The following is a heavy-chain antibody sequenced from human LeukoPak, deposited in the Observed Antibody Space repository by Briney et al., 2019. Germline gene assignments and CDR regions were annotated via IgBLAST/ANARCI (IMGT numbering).Heavy chain of an antibody. Sequence: PSETLSLTCTVSGGSISSSSYYWGWIRQPPGKGLEWIGSIYYSGSTYYNPSLKSRVTISVDTSKNQFSLKLSSVTAADTAVYYCASDLKIRYFDWPTPSGHPLYNWFDPWGQGTLVTVSS. CDR3: ASDLKIRYFDWPTPSGHPLYNWFDP. CDR2: IYYSGST. D-gene: IGHD3-9*01. CDR1: GGSISSSSYY. J-gene: IGHJ5*02. V-gene: IGHV4-39*01.